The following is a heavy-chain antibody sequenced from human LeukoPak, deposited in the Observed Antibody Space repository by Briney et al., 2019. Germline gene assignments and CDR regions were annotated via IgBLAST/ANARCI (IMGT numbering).Heavy chain of an antibody. CDR3: ARDKILGATLFDC. CDR2: IKQDGSEK. Sequence: PGGSLRLSCAASGFTFSSYWMSWVRQAPGKELEWVANIKQDGSEKYYVDSVKGRSTISRDNAKNSLYLQMNSLRAEDTAVYYCARDKILGATLFDCWGQGTLVTVSS. J-gene: IGHJ4*02. D-gene: IGHD2/OR15-2a*01. V-gene: IGHV3-7*01. CDR1: GFTFSSYW.